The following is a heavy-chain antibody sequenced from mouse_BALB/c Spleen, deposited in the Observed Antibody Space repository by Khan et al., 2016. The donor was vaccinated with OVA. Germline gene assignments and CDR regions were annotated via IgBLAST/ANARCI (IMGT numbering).Heavy chain of an antibody. J-gene: IGHJ3*01. CDR1: GYSFTGYY. V-gene: IGHV1-18*01. Sequence: IQLVQSGPDLVKPGASVKISCKTSGYSFTGYYIHWVKQSQGKSLEWIGRVNPNNGGTTYNQKFKGKAILTVEKSSSTAYMELRSLTSEDSAVCYSGRISIITVEGFAYWGQGTLVTFAA. CDR3: GRISIITVEGFAY. D-gene: IGHD1-1*01. CDR2: VNPNNGGT.